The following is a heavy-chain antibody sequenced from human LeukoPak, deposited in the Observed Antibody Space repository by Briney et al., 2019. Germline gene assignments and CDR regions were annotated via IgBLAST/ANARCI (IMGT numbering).Heavy chain of an antibody. CDR3: ARSIVLWPMVYDAFDK. J-gene: IGHJ3*02. CDR2: IYSNGGSS. CDR1: GITVSSNF. Sequence: GGSLRLSCAASGITVSSNFMTWVRQAPGKGLEWVSLIYSNGGSSYYADSVRDRFTMSRDISRNTLYLQMNSLRAEDTAVYYCARSIVLWPMVYDAFDKWGPGTMVTVSS. V-gene: IGHV3-66*01. D-gene: IGHD2-8*01.